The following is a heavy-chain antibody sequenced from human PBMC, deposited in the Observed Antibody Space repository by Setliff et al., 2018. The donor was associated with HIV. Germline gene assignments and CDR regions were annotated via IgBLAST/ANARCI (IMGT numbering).Heavy chain of an antibody. J-gene: IGHJ4*02. D-gene: IGHD3-3*01. V-gene: IGHV1-2*06. CDR2: INPNNGGT. CDR1: GYSFTDYY. CDR3: ARLRGLTIFGVPEGPFDY. Sequence: GASVKVSCKASGYSFTDYYIHWVRQAPGQGLEWMGRINPNNGGTNYVQRFRGRVTMTRDTSINTAYMELSSLRSDDTAVYYCARLRGLTIFGVPEGPFDYWGQGTLVTVSS.